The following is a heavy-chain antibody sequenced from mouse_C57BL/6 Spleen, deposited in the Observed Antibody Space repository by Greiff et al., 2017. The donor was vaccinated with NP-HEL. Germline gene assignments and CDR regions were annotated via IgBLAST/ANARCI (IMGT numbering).Heavy chain of an antibody. CDR3: ARNDPLWLRRGGPSY. CDR2: IWSGGST. J-gene: IGHJ3*01. D-gene: IGHD2-2*01. CDR1: GFSLTSYG. Sequence: VQRVESGPGLVQPSQSLSITCTVSGFSLTSYGVHWVRQSPGKGLEWLGVIWSGGSTDYNAAFISRLSISKDNSKSQVFFKMNSLQADDTAIYYCARNDPLWLRRGGPSYWGQGTLVTVSA. V-gene: IGHV2-2*01.